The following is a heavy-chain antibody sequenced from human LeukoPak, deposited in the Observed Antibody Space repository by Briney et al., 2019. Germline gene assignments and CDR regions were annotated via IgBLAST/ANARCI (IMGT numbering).Heavy chain of an antibody. CDR2: IIPIFGTA. D-gene: IGHD4-23*01. J-gene: IGHJ3*02. CDR3: ARSGDYGGTHDAFDI. CDR1: GGTFSSYA. V-gene: IGHV1-69*13. Sequence: SVKVSCKASGGTFSSYAISWVRQAPGQGLEWMGGIIPIFGTANYAQKFQGRVTTTADESTSTAYMELSSLRSEDTAVYYCARSGDYGGTHDAFDIWGQGTMVTVSS.